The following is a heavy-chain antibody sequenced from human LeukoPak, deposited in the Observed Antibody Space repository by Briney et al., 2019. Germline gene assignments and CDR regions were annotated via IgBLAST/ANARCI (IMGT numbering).Heavy chain of an antibody. CDR3: AKDSLRYCSSTSCYTQIDY. D-gene: IGHD2-2*02. CDR1: GFTFSSYG. J-gene: IGHJ4*02. V-gene: IGHV3-30*18. CDR2: ISYDGSNK. Sequence: PGRSLRLSCAASGFTFSSYGMHWVRQAPGKGLEWVAVISYDGSNKYYADSVKGRFTISRHNSKNTLYLQMNSLRAEDTAVYYCAKDSLRYCSSTSCYTQIDYWGQGTLVTVSS.